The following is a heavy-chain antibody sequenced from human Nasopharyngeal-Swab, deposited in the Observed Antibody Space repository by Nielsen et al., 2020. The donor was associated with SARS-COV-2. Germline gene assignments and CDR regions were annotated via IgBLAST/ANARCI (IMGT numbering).Heavy chain of an antibody. V-gene: IGHV4-59*13. CDR3: ARGQDSGYDYDYYYGMDV. CDR1: GGSISSYY. CDR2: IYYSGST. Sequence: SETLSLTCTVSGGSISSYYWSWIRQPPGKGLEWIGYIYYSGSTNYNPSLKSRVTISVDTSKNQFSLKLSSVTAADTAVYYCARGQDSGYDYDYYYGMDVWGQGTTVTVSS. J-gene: IGHJ6*02. D-gene: IGHD5-12*01.